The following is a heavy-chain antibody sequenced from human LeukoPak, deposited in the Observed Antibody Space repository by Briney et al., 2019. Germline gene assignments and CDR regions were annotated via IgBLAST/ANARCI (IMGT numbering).Heavy chain of an antibody. CDR2: LYSGGAT. J-gene: IGHJ4*02. V-gene: IGHV3-66*01. CDR3: ARDPHHTGYGYFDY. Sequence: GESLRLSCAASGFSVSGIHMNWVRQAPGKNLEWVSGLYSGGATYYSDSLGGRFTISRDPSKNTVYLQMNSLRVDDTAVYYCARDPHHTGYGYFDYWGQGTLVTVSS. D-gene: IGHD5-18*01. CDR1: GFSVSGIH.